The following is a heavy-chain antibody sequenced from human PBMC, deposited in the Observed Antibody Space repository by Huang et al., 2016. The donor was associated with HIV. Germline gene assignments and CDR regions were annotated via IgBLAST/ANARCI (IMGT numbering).Heavy chain of an antibody. CDR1: GGSFSGHY. CDR2: ISDIGGT. CDR3: ARMFKYDSGGYWGNDAFDI. Sequence: QVQLQQWGAELLKPSETLSLTCAVSGGSFSGHYWTWIRQPPGRGLEWIGEISDIGGTTYNPSLKSRVTISGDTSQSQFSLKLNSVTAADTAIYYCARMFKYDSGGYWGNDAFDIWGQGTMVTVSS. J-gene: IGHJ3*02. V-gene: IGHV4-34*02. D-gene: IGHD3-22*01.